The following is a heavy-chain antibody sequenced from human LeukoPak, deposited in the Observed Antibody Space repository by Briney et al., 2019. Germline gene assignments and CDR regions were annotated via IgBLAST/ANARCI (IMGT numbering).Heavy chain of an antibody. D-gene: IGHD3-16*02. CDR1: SGSISTSNYY. CDR2: IFYSGST. J-gene: IGHJ4*02. CDR3: AREGEGSIYDYVWGSYRYTFDY. V-gene: IGHV4-39*07. Sequence: SETLSLTCTVSSGSISTSNYYWGWVRQPPGKALEWIGNIFYSGSTYYSPSLKSRVTISVDTSKNQFSLKLSSVTAADTAVYYCAREGEGSIYDYVWGSYRYTFDYWGQGTLVTVSS.